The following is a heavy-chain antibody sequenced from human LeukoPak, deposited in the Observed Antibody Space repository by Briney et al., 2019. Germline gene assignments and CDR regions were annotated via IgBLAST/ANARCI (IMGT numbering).Heavy chain of an antibody. Sequence: SETLSLTCTVSGGSISGHYWSWIRQPPGKGLEWIGYIYDNGNKNYNPSLKSRITMSVDASKNQFSLKLSSVTAADTAVYYCARRSGNFDWLSTTDWYFDLWGRGTLVTVSS. CDR1: GGSISGHY. D-gene: IGHD3-9*01. CDR2: IYDNGNK. CDR3: ARRSGNFDWLSTTDWYFDL. V-gene: IGHV4-59*11. J-gene: IGHJ2*01.